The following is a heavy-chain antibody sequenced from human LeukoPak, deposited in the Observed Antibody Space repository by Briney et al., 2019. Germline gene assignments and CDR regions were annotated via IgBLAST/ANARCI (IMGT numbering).Heavy chain of an antibody. CDR1: GFTFSSYG. J-gene: IGHJ4*02. D-gene: IGHD6-19*01. CDR2: ISGSGGNT. Sequence: GGTLRLSCAASGFTFSSYGMSWVRQAPGKGLEWVSGISGSGGNTYYTDSVRGRLSISRDNSKNTLYLQVNSLRAEDTAVYYCAKGRTEGGTLALDYWGQGTLVTVSS. CDR3: AKGRTEGGTLALDY. V-gene: IGHV3-23*01.